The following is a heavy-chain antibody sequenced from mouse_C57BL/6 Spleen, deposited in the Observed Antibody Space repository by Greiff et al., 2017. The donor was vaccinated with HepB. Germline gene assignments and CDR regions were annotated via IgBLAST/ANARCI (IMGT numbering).Heavy chain of an antibody. CDR1: GYSFTDYN. V-gene: IGHV1-39*01. J-gene: IGHJ1*03. Sequence: EVQLQQSGPELVKPGASVKISCKASGYSFTDYNMNWVKQSNGKSLEWIGVINPNYGTTSYNQKFKGKATLTVDQSSSTAYMQLNSLKSEDSAVYYCARKNYGSSYGGEYFDVWGTGTTVTVSS. D-gene: IGHD1-1*01. CDR2: INPNYGTT. CDR3: ARKNYGSSYGGEYFDV.